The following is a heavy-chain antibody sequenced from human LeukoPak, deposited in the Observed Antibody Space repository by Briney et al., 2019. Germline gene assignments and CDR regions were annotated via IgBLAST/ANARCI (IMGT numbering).Heavy chain of an antibody. Sequence: PSETLSLTCIVSGGSVSSPNSYWSWIRQPPGKGLEWIGNVYYIGTTSYNSSLKSRVIISVDTSKNQFSLEVTSVTAADTAVYYCAKERYSRFDYWGQGTLVTVSS. V-gene: IGHV4-61*01. CDR1: GGSVSSPNSY. CDR3: AKERYSRFDY. D-gene: IGHD5-18*01. J-gene: IGHJ4*02. CDR2: VYYIGTT.